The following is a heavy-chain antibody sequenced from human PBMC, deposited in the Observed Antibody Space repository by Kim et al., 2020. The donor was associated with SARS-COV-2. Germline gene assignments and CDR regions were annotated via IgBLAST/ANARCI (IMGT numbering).Heavy chain of an antibody. Sequence: SETLSLTCTVSGGSISSYYWSWIRQPPGKGLEWIGYIYYSGSTNYNPSLKSRVTISVDTSKNQFSLKLSSVTAADTAVYYCARVSSGWGDDYYYGMDVWGQGTTVTVSS. CDR2: IYYSGST. J-gene: IGHJ6*02. CDR3: ARVSSGWGDDYYYGMDV. CDR1: GGSISSYY. D-gene: IGHD6-19*01. V-gene: IGHV4-59*01.